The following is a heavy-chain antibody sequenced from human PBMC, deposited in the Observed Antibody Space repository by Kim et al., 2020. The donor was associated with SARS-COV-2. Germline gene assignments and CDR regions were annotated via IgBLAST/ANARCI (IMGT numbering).Heavy chain of an antibody. D-gene: IGHD6-13*01. CDR1: GGSFSGYY. CDR2: INHSGST. V-gene: IGHV4-34*01. J-gene: IGHJ5*02. Sequence: SETLSLTCAVYGGSFSGYYWSWIRQPPGKGLEWIGEINHSGSTNYNPSLKSRVTISVDTSKNQFSLKLTSVTAADTAVYYCASRAAAGHNWLDPWGQGTL. CDR3: ASRAAAGHNWLDP.